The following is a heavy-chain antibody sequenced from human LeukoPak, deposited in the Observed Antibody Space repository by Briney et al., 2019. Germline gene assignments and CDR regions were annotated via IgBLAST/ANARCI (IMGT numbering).Heavy chain of an antibody. CDR3: ARGPEDYGDYEGWFDP. D-gene: IGHD4-17*01. CDR1: GFTFSNYG. Sequence: GGSLRLSCGASGFTFSNYGMHWVRQAPGKGLEWVAFIRYDGSNKYYADSVKGRFTISRDNAKNSLYLQMNSLRAEDTAVYYCARGPEDYGDYEGWFDPWGQGTLVTVSS. J-gene: IGHJ5*02. CDR2: IRYDGSNK. V-gene: IGHV3-30*02.